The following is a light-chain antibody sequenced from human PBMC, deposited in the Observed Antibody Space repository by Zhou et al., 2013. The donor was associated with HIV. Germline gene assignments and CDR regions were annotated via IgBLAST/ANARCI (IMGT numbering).Light chain of an antibody. J-gene: IGKJ1*01. V-gene: IGKV1-NL1*01. CDR1: QGVSNS. CDR3: QQYHTAPWA. CDR2: AAS. Sequence: DIQMTQSPFSLSASVGDSVTISCRTSQGVSNSLAWFQQRPGEAPKLLLFAASRLESGVPSRFSGGGSGTIFTLTISSLQPEDFATYYCQQYHTAPWAFGQGTKVEIK.